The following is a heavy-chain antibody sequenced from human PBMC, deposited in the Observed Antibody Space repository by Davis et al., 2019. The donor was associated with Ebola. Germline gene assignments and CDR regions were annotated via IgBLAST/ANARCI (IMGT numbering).Heavy chain of an antibody. J-gene: IGHJ3*02. CDR3: ARQKVTNAFDI. Sequence: SETLSLTCTVSGVSISSSINNYWCWIRQPPGKGLEWIGTIYYSGSDFYNPSLKSRATISVDTSKNQFSLKLTSVTAADTAVYYCARQKVTNAFDIWGQGTMVTISS. V-gene: IGHV4-39*01. CDR2: IYYSGSD. CDR1: GVSISSSINNY.